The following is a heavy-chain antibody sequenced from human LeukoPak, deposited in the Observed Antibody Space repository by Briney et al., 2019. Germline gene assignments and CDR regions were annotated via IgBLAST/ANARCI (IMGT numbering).Heavy chain of an antibody. CDR2: INPNSGGT. J-gene: IGHJ5*02. CDR3: AREFQAEQQLVRVWFDP. D-gene: IGHD6-13*01. CDR1: RYTFTGYY. V-gene: IGHV1-2*02. Sequence: GASVKVSCKASRYTFTGYYMHWVRQAPGQGLEWMGWINPNSGGTNYAQKFQGRVTMTRDTSINTAYMELSRLRSDDTAVYYCAREFQAEQQLVRVWFDPWGQGTLVTVSS.